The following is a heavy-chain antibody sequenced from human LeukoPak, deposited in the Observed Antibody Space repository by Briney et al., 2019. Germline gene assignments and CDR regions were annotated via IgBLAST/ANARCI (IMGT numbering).Heavy chain of an antibody. CDR1: GFTFSSYT. CDR3: ARAYSGTYAGGDAFDI. D-gene: IGHD1-26*01. CDR2: ISGSPNYI. J-gene: IGHJ3*02. Sequence: GGSLRLSCAASGFTFSSYTLNWVRQAPGKGLEWVSSISGSPNYIYYADSLKGRFTISRDNAKNSLYLQMNSLRVENTAVYYCARAYSGTYAGGDAFDIWGQGTMVTVPS. V-gene: IGHV3-21*01.